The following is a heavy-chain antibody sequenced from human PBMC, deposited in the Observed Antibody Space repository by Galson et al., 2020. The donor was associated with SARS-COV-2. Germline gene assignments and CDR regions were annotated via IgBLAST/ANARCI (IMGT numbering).Heavy chain of an antibody. J-gene: IGHJ3*02. CDR1: GGSISSSSYY. CDR2: IYYSGST. D-gene: IGHD3-16*02. V-gene: IGHV4-39*07. CDR3: ASEGLRLGELSLYAFDI. Sequence: ASETLSLTCTVSGGSISSSSYYWGWIRQPPGTGLEWIGSIYYSGSTYYNPSLKSRVTISVDTSKNQFSLKLSSVTAADTAVYYCASEGLRLGELSLYAFDIWGQGTMVTVSS.